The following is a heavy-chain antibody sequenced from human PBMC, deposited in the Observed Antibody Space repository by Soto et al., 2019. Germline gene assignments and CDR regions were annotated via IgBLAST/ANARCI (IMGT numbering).Heavy chain of an antibody. J-gene: IGHJ6*03. CDR2: IWYDGSNK. CDR1: GFTFSSYG. CDR3: ARDTDDILTGYYHYYYYYMDV. D-gene: IGHD3-9*01. V-gene: IGHV3-33*01. Sequence: QVQLVESGGGVVQPGRSLRLSCAASGFTFSSYGMHWVRQAPGKGLEWVAVIWYDGSNKYYADSVKGRFTISRDNSNNTLYLQMNSLRAEDTAVYYCARDTDDILTGYYHYYYYYMDVWGKGTTVTVSS.